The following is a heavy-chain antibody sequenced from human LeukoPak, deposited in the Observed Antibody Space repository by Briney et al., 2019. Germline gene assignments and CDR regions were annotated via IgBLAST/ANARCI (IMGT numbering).Heavy chain of an antibody. D-gene: IGHD2-2*01. V-gene: IGHV3-7*01. CDR2: IKQDGSEK. Sequence: GGSLRLSCAASGFTFSSYWMSWVRQAPGKGLEWVANIKQDGSEKYYVDSVKGRFTISRDNAKNSLYLQMNSLRAEDTAVYYCARFGGIVPAARYPTVEWFDPWGQGTPVTVSS. CDR3: ARFGGIVPAARYPTVEWFDP. CDR1: GFTFSSYW. J-gene: IGHJ5*02.